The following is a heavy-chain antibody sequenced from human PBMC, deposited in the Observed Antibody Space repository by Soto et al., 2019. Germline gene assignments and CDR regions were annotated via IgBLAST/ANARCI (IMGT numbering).Heavy chain of an antibody. V-gene: IGHV4-30-2*06. Sequence: SETLSLTCAVSGGSISSGGYSWTWIRQSPGKGLEWIGYIYHSGNTYYNPSLKSRVTISGDRSKNQFTLNLSSVTAADTAVYYCASNVAADDAFDVWGQGTMLTLSS. CDR2: IYHSGNT. J-gene: IGHJ3*01. CDR1: GGSISSGGYS. D-gene: IGHD2-15*01. CDR3: ASNVAADDAFDV.